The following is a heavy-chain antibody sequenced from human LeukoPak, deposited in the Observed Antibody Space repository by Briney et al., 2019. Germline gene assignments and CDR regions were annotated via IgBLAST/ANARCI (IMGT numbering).Heavy chain of an antibody. D-gene: IGHD2-15*01. CDR1: GYTFTSYD. Sequence: ASVKVSCKASGYTFTSYDINWVRQATGQGLEWMGWMNPNSGNTGYAQKFQGRVTMTRDTSISTAYMELSRLRSDDTAVYYCARGDIVVVVAANSYYYYYMDVWGKGTTDTVSS. CDR3: ARGDIVVVVAANSYYYYYMDV. CDR2: MNPNSGNT. V-gene: IGHV1-8*01. J-gene: IGHJ6*03.